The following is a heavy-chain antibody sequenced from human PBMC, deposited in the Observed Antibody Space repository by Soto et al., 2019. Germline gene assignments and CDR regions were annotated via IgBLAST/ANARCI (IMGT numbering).Heavy chain of an antibody. J-gene: IGHJ3*02. CDR3: ARPRGYGVFDAVDI. CDR2: ISSTGGST. D-gene: IGHD3-10*01. Sequence: EVQLLESGGGLAHPGGSLRLSCAASGFLFSTYAMNWVRQAPGKGLEWVSAISSTGGSTYYAESVRGRFTISRDNSINTLYLQMSSLRTEDTALYYCARPRGYGVFDAVDIWGQGTMVTVSS. V-gene: IGHV3-23*01. CDR1: GFLFSTYA.